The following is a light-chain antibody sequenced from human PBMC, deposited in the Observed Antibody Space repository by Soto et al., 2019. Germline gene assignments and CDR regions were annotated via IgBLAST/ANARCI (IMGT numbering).Light chain of an antibody. V-gene: IGKV1-5*01. CDR3: LQFIDGCT. CDR1: QNIRSR. CDR2: DAS. J-gene: IGKJ1*01. Sequence: PVTQSAATVSASVGDRVTITFRASQNIRSRLAWFQQKPGKAPNLLIYDASTLESGVPSRFRGSGSETEFTLTISGLQPDDFATYYCLQFIDGCTFGQRTKVDI.